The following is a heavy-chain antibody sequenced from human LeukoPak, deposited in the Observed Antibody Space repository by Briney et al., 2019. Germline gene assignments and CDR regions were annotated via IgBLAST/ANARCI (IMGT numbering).Heavy chain of an antibody. CDR3: ARAESSGWTPFDY. J-gene: IGHJ4*02. V-gene: IGHV3-30*07. CDR1: GFTFSSYA. D-gene: IGHD6-19*01. Sequence: QPGRSLRLSCAASGFTFSSYAMHWVRQAPGKGLEWVAVISYDGSNKYYADSVKGRFTISRDNAKNSLYLQMNSLRAEDTAVYYCARAESSGWTPFDYWGQGTLVTVSS. CDR2: ISYDGSNK.